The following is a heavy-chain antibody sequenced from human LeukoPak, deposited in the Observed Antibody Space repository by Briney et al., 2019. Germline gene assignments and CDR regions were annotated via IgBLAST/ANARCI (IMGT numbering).Heavy chain of an antibody. CDR3: VRVSGFCTNGVCPSFDP. Sequence: GGSLRLSCATSGFTFNNYAMTWVRQAPGKGLEWVSTISGSGGSTYYADSVKGRFTISRDNSKNTLYLQMNSLRTEDTAVYYCVRVSGFCTNGVCPSFDPWGQGTLVTVSS. V-gene: IGHV3-23*01. J-gene: IGHJ5*02. CDR1: GFTFNNYA. D-gene: IGHD2-8*01. CDR2: ISGSGGST.